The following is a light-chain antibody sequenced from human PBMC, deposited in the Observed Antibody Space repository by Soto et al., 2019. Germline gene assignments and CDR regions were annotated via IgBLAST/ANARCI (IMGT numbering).Light chain of an antibody. J-gene: IGKJ4*01. Sequence: DIPMTQSPSTLSAFVGDRVTITCRASQSISSWLAWYQQKPGKAPNLLIYKASSLESGVPSRFSGSGSGTEFTLTISSLQPDDFATYYCQQYNSYPLTFGGGTKVEIK. CDR1: QSISSW. CDR3: QQYNSYPLT. CDR2: KAS. V-gene: IGKV1-5*03.